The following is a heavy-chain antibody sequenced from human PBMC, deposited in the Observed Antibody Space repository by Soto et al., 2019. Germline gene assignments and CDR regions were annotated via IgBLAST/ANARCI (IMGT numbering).Heavy chain of an antibody. D-gene: IGHD3-10*01. V-gene: IGHV4-30-4*01. CDR2: IYYSGGT. J-gene: IGHJ4*02. CDR3: AVYRGSSHYFFEA. Sequence: KPSSSXSLTGTLAGWCCNSGDYDVDGIRQSPEKGLEWIGYIYYSGGTYYNPSLKSRLLISLDPSKNQFSLTLSSVTDADTAVYYCAVYRGSSHYFFEAWGQPPLV. CDR1: GWCCNSGDYD.